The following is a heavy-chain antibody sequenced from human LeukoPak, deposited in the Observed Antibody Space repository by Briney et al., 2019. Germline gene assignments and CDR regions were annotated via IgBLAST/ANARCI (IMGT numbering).Heavy chain of an antibody. CDR2: INPHSDGT. CDR3: ARTPLGGSFYMDV. Sequence: ASMKVSCKSSGYTFSDYYIHWVRQAPGQGLEWMGWINPHSDGTNYGQKFKDRVTMTWDTSLSTAYLALSSLRSDDTAVYYCARTPLGGSFYMDVWGKGTAVIVSS. J-gene: IGHJ6*03. CDR1: GYTFSDYY. V-gene: IGHV1-2*02. D-gene: IGHD5-12*01.